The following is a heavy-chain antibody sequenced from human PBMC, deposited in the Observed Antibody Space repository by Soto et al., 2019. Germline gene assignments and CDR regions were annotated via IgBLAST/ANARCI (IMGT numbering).Heavy chain of an antibody. D-gene: IGHD3-3*01. CDR3: TTDDYDFWSGYYVDY. J-gene: IGHJ4*02. CDR2: IKSKTDGGTT. CDR1: GFTFSNAW. Sequence: VQLVESGGGLVKPGGSLRLSCAASGFTFSNAWMSWVRQAPGKGLEWVGRIKSKTDGGTTDYAAPVKGRFTISRDDSKNTLYLQMNSLKTEDTAVYYCTTDDYDFWSGYYVDYWGQGTLVTVSS. V-gene: IGHV3-15*01.